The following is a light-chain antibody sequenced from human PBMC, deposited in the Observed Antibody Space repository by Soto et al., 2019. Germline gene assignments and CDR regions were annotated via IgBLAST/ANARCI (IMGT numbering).Light chain of an antibody. CDR2: YDD. Sequence: QSVLTQPPSVSEAPRQRVTISCSGSSSNIGNNAVNWYQQLPGKAPKLLIYYDDLLPSGVSDRFSGSKSGTSASLAISGLQSEDEADYYSAAWDDSLNGFYVFGTGTKLTVL. CDR3: AAWDDSLNGFYV. J-gene: IGLJ1*01. CDR1: SSNIGNNA. V-gene: IGLV1-36*01.